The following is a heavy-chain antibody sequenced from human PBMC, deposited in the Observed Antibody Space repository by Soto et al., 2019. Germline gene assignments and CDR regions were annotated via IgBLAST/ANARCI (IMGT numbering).Heavy chain of an antibody. CDR1: GFTFSSYG. CDR3: ARIGSIGDTAMVYYYGMDV. CDR2: IWYDGSNK. V-gene: IGHV3-33*01. J-gene: IGHJ6*02. Sequence: GGSLRLSCAASGFTFSSYGMHWVRQAPGKGLEWVAAIWYDGSNKYYADSVKGRFTISRDNSKNTLYLQMNSLRAEDTAVYYCARIGSIGDTAMVYYYGMDVWGQGTTVTVSS. D-gene: IGHD5-18*01.